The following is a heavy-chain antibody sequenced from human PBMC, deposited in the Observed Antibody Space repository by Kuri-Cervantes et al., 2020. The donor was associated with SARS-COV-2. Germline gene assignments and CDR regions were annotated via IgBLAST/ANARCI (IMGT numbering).Heavy chain of an antibody. CDR2: IRSKAYGGTT. CDR1: GFTFSAYT. Sequence: GGSLRLSCGASGFTFSAYTMNWVRQAPGKGLEWVGFIRSKAYGGTTEYAASVKGRFTISRDDSKSIAYLQMNSLKTEDTAVYYCTKDDFWSGYSDYWGQGTLVTVSS. J-gene: IGHJ4*02. D-gene: IGHD3-3*01. CDR3: TKDDFWSGYSDY. V-gene: IGHV3-49*04.